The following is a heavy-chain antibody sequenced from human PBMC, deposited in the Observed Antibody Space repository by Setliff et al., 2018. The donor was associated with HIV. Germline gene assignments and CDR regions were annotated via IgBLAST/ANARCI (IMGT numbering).Heavy chain of an antibody. CDR1: GYTLTELS. J-gene: IGHJ5*02. D-gene: IGHD6-13*01. CDR3: ARGHSSSWTGWFGP. CDR2: ISTYNGNT. V-gene: IGHV1-18*01. Sequence: ASVKVSCKVSGYTLTELSRHWVRQAPGKGLEWMGWISTYNGNTNFAQKLQGRDTMTTDTSTSTAYMELRSLRSDDTAVYYCARGHSSSWTGWFGPWGQGTLVTVSS.